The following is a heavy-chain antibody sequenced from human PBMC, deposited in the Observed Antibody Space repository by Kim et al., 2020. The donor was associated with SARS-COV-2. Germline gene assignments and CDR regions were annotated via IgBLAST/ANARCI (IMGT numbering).Heavy chain of an antibody. CDR1: GYTVTELS. J-gene: IGHJ1*01. D-gene: IGHD3-3*01. CDR3: TALGIFGVAPQVEGFES. V-gene: IGHV1-24*01. CDR2: FDPQDRET. Sequence: ASVKVSCKVSGYTVTELSMHWVRQPPGKGLEWMGGFDPQDRETMYAQEFEGRVTFMEDKVTDTAYMELSTLKSEDTAVYYCTALGIFGVAPQVEGFESWGQGTLVAVSS.